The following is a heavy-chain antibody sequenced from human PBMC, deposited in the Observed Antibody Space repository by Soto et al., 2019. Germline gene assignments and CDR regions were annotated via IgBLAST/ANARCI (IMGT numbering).Heavy chain of an antibody. Sequence: SETLSLTCTVSGGSVSSGSYYWSWIRQPPGKGLEWIGYIYYSGSTNYNPSLKSRVTISVDTSKNQFSLKLSSVTAADTAVYYCGRADQYYDVWSGLNNWSDPWGHGTLVTVPS. D-gene: IGHD3-3*01. CDR2: IYYSGST. CDR3: GRADQYYDVWSGLNNWSDP. V-gene: IGHV4-61*01. J-gene: IGHJ5*02. CDR1: GGSVSSGSYY.